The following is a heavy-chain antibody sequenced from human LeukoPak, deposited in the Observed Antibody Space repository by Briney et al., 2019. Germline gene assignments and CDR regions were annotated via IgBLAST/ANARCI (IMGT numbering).Heavy chain of an antibody. CDR3: ARIPGEPFDY. J-gene: IGHJ4*02. Sequence: GGSLRLSCAASGFIFDDYAMHWVRHAPGKGLEWVSGLSWNSVNIGYADSVKGRFTISRDNAKNSLYLQMNSLRAEDTAVYYCARIPGEPFDYWGQGTLVTVSS. CDR1: GFIFDDYA. CDR2: LSWNSVNI. D-gene: IGHD3-10*01. V-gene: IGHV3-9*01.